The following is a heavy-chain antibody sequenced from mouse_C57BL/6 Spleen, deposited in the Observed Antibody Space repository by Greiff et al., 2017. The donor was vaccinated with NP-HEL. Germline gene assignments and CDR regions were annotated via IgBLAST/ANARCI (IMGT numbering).Heavy chain of an antibody. Sequence: VQLQQSGAELVRPGASVKLSCTASGFNIKDDYMHWVKQRPEQGLEWIGWIDPENGDTEYASKFQGKATITADTSSNTAYLQLSSLTSEDTAVYYCTTTDGNYWFAYWGQGTLVTVSA. CDR3: TTTDGNYWFAY. CDR1: GFNIKDDY. D-gene: IGHD2-1*01. J-gene: IGHJ3*01. CDR2: IDPENGDT. V-gene: IGHV14-4*01.